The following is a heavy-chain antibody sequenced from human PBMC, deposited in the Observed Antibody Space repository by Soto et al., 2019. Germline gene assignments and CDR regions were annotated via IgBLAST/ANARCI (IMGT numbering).Heavy chain of an antibody. CDR2: IYYSGST. V-gene: IGHV4-30-4*01. J-gene: IGHJ4*02. Sequence: TSETLSLTCTVSGGSISSGDYYWSWIRQPPGKGLEWIGYIYYSGSTYYNPSLKSRVTISVDTSKNQFSLKLSSVTAADTAVNYCARESKSTVTTLFDYWGQGTLVTVSS. CDR1: GGSISSGDYY. CDR3: ARESKSTVTTLFDY. D-gene: IGHD4-17*01.